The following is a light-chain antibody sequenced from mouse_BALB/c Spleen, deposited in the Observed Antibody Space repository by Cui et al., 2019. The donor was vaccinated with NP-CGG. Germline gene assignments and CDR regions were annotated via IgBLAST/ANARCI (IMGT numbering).Light chain of an antibody. CDR2: GTN. Sequence: QAVVTQESALTTSPGETVTLTCRSSTGAFTTTNDANWVQEKPDHLFTGLIGGTNNRAPGVPARFSGSLIGDKAALTITGAQTEDEAIYFCALWYSNHWVFGGGTKLTVL. CDR1: TGAFTTTND. J-gene: IGLJ1*01. CDR3: ALWYSNHWV. V-gene: IGLV1*01.